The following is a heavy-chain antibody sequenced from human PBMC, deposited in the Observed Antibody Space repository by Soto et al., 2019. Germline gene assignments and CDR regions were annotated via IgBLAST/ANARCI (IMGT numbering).Heavy chain of an antibody. CDR1: GYTFTSYY. V-gene: IGHV1-46*03. CDR2: INTSGGST. D-gene: IGHD4-4*01. CDR3: ARGYYSNYYMDV. Sequence: GASVKVSCKASGYTFTSYYMRWVRQAPGQGLEWMGKINTSGGSTSYAQEFQGRVTMTSDTSTSTVYMELSSLRSEDTAVYYCARGYYSNYYMDVWGKGTTVTVSS. J-gene: IGHJ6*03.